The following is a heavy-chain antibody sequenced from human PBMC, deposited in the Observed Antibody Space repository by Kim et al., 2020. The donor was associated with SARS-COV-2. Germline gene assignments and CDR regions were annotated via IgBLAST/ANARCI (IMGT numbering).Heavy chain of an antibody. CDR3: ARYCRSTSCPDY. CDR2: MNPDSGDT. V-gene: IGHV1-8*01. D-gene: IGHD2-2*01. Sequence: ASVKVSCKTSGYTFTTYDINWVRRATGQGLEWMGWMNPDSGDTGYAQNFQGRVTMTRDTSISTAYMELSSLRYEDTAVYYCARYCRSTSCPDYWGQGTLVTVSS. J-gene: IGHJ4*02. CDR1: GYTFTTYD.